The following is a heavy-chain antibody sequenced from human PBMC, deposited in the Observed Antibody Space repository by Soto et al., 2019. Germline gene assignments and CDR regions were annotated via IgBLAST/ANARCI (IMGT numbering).Heavy chain of an antibody. Sequence: ASVKVSCKASGYTFTSYGISWVRQAPGQGLEWMGWISAYNGNTNYAQKLQGRVTMTTDTSTSTAYMELRSLRSDDTAVYYCARGFRSGYSRHYYYYGMDVWGQGTTVTVSS. CDR2: ISAYNGNT. J-gene: IGHJ6*02. CDR3: ARGFRSGYSRHYYYYGMDV. D-gene: IGHD3-3*01. V-gene: IGHV1-18*04. CDR1: GYTFTSYG.